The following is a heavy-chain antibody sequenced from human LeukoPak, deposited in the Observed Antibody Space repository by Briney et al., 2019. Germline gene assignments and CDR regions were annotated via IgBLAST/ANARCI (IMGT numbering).Heavy chain of an antibody. CDR1: GYTFTSYG. J-gene: IGHJ4*02. CDR2: ISAYNGNT. V-gene: IGHV1-18*01. Sequence: ASVKVSRKASGYTFTSYGISWVQQAPGQGLEWMGWISAYNGNTNYAQKLQGRVTMTTDTSTSTAYMELRSLRSDDTAVYYCARVYGLGGGRWDYFDYWGQGTLVTVSS. CDR3: ARVYGLGGGRWDYFDY. D-gene: IGHD2-15*01.